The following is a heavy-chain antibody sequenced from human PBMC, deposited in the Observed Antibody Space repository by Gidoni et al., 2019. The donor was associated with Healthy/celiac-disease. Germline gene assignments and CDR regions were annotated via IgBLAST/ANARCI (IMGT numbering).Heavy chain of an antibody. CDR1: GLPSRRYA. CDR2: ISYDGSNK. CDR3: ARVESSEYYYDSSGYADAFDI. J-gene: IGHJ3*02. D-gene: IGHD3-22*01. Sequence: QVQLVDSGGGAVQPGRSLSLPRAASGLPSRRYALHRVRRAPGKGLAWVAVISYDGSNKYYADSVKGRFTISRDNSKNTLYLQMNSLRAEDTAVYYCARVESSEYYYDSSGYADAFDIWGQGTMVTVSS. V-gene: IGHV3-30-3*01.